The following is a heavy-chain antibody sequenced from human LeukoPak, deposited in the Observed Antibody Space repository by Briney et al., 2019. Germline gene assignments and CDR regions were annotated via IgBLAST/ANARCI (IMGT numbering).Heavy chain of an antibody. D-gene: IGHD2-15*01. J-gene: IGHJ3*02. CDR1: GYTFTSYY. V-gene: IGHV1-46*01. Sequence: ASVKVSCKASGYTFTSYYMHWVRQAPGQGLEWMGIINPSGGSTSYAQKFQGRVTTTRDTSTSTVYMELSSLRSEDTAVYYCARDAVAATAIWDIWGQGTMVTVSS. CDR3: ARDAVAATAIWDI. CDR2: INPSGGST.